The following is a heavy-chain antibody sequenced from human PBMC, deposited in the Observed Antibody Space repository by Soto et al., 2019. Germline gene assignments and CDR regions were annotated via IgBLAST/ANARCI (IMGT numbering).Heavy chain of an antibody. D-gene: IGHD2-21*02. CDR3: ARDVVVTAYDAFDI. V-gene: IGHV1-46*01. CDR2: INTSGGST. Sequence: ASVKVSCKASGYTFTSYYMHWVRQAPGQGLEWMGIINTSGGSTSYAQKFQGRVTMTSDTSTSTVYMEMSRLRSEDPAVYYCARDVVVTAYDAFDIWGQGTMVTVSS. J-gene: IGHJ3*02. CDR1: GYTFTSYY.